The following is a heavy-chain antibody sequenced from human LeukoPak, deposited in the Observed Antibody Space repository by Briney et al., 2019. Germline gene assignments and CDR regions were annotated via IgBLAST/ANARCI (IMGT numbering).Heavy chain of an antibody. D-gene: IGHD3-22*01. CDR1: GFTFSSYS. J-gene: IGHJ4*02. Sequence: GGSLRLSCAASGFTFSSYSMNWVRQAPGKGLEWVSYISSSSSYIYYADSVKGRFTISRDNAKNSLYLQMDSLRAEDTAVYYCARVLTSGYYYDSSSDYWGQGTLVTVSS. CDR3: ARVLTSGYYYDSSSDY. CDR2: ISSSSSYI. V-gene: IGHV3-21*01.